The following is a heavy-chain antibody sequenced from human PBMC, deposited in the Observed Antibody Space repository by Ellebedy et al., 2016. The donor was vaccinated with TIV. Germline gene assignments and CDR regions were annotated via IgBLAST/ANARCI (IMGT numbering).Heavy chain of an antibody. J-gene: IGHJ4*02. CDR1: GGSISSSSYY. D-gene: IGHD4-17*01. V-gene: IGHV4-61*01. Sequence: SETLSLXCTVSGGSISSSSYYWSWIRQPPGKGLEWIGYIYYSGSTNYNPSLKSRVTISVDTSKNQFSLKLSSVTAADTAVYYCARGDDYGDYGSPTVFDYWGQGTLVTVSS. CDR3: ARGDDYGDYGSPTVFDY. CDR2: IYYSGST.